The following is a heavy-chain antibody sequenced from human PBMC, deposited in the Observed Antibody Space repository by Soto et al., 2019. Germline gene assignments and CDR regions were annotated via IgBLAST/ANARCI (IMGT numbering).Heavy chain of an antibody. CDR3: TTVHFDVLTGSFDY. V-gene: IGHV3-15*07. Sequence: EVHLVESGGGLVKPGGSLRLSCSASVFTFGNAWMNWFRQAPGKGLEWVGRIKSKIHGGTTDYAAPVRVRFTISRDDSKTTLFLQMNSLKTEDAAVYYCTTVHFDVLTGSFDYWGQGTLVTVSS. D-gene: IGHD3-9*01. CDR1: VFTFGNAW. J-gene: IGHJ4*02. CDR2: IKSKIHGGTT.